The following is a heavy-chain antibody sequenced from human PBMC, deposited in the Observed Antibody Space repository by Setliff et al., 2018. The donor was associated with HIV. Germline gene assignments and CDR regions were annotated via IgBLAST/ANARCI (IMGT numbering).Heavy chain of an antibody. CDR3: ARGITYSAYESVGYYFDY. J-gene: IGHJ4*01. CDR1: GESLSDYS. D-gene: IGHD5-12*01. CDR2: INHSGSI. Sequence: SETLSLTCGVYGESLSDYSWNWIRQPPGKGLEWIGEINHSGSINYNPSLKSRVTVSVDTSKNQFSLKLNSVTAADTAVYYCARGITYSAYESVGYYFDYWGHGTLVTVSS. V-gene: IGHV4-34*09.